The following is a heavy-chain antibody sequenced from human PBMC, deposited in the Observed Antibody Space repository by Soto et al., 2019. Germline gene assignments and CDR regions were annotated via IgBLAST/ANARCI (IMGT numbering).Heavy chain of an antibody. CDR3: ARLTVAGTGDFDV. Sequence: SETLSLTCTVSGGSISSYYWSWVRQPPGKGLEWIGYIYYSGSTNYNPSLKSRVTISVDTSKNQFSLKLSSVTAADTAVYYCARLTVAGTGDFDVWGQGTLVTVSS. CDR2: IYYSGST. D-gene: IGHD6-19*01. J-gene: IGHJ4*02. CDR1: GGSISSYY. V-gene: IGHV4-59*01.